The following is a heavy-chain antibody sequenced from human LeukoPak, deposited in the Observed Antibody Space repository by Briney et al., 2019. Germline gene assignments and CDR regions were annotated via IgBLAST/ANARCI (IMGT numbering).Heavy chain of an antibody. J-gene: IGHJ5*02. D-gene: IGHD3-10*01. V-gene: IGHV3-7*01. CDR3: ARDLEGSGPPFDP. CDR2: IKQDGSEK. Sequence: PGGSLRLSCAASGFTFSSYWVSWVRQAPGKGLEWVANIKQDGSEKYYVDSVKGRFTISRDNAKNSLYLQMNSLRAEDTAVYYCARDLEGSGPPFDPWGQGTLVTVSS. CDR1: GFTFSSYW.